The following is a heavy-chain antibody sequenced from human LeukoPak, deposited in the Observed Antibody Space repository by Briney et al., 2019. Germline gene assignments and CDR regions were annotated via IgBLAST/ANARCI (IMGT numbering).Heavy chain of an antibody. V-gene: IGHV4-34*01. D-gene: IGHD3-22*01. Sequence: SETPSLTCAVYGGSFSGYYWSWIRQPPGKGLEWIGEINHSGSTNYNPSLKSRVTISVDTSKNQFSLKLSSVTAADTAVYYCARSAETNYYDSSGYYRYFDYWGQGTLVTVSS. CDR2: INHSGST. J-gene: IGHJ4*02. CDR1: GGSFSGYY. CDR3: ARSAETNYYDSSGYYRYFDY.